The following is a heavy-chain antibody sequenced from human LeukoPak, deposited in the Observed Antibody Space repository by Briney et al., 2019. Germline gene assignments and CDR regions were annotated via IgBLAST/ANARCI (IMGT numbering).Heavy chain of an antibody. V-gene: IGHV3-11*03. CDR3: LRWRGHAFFES. J-gene: IGHJ5*01. Sequence: PGGSLRLSCAASGFTFSDYYMSWIRQAPGKGLEWVSYVSSSSTYTNYADSVKGRFTVSRDNAKNSLYLQMNTLRAEDTAVYYCLRWRGHAFFESWGQGTLVTVSS. D-gene: IGHD3-16*01. CDR1: GFTFSDYY. CDR2: VSSSSTYT.